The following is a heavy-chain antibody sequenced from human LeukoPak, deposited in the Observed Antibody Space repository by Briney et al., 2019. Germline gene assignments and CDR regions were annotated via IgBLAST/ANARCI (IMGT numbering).Heavy chain of an antibody. CDR1: GGSVSSYY. J-gene: IGHJ4*02. CDR2: IYYSGST. CDR3: ARDQLWFGY. D-gene: IGHD5-18*01. Sequence: KPSETLSLTCTVSGGSVSSYYWSWIRQPPGKGLEWIGYIYYSGSTNYNPSLKNRVTISVDTSKNQFSLKLRSVTAADTAVYYCARDQLWFGYWGQGTLVTVSS. V-gene: IGHV4-59*02.